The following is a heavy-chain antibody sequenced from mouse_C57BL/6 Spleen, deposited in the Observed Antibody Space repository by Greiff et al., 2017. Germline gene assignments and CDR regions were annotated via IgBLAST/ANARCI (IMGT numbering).Heavy chain of an antibody. J-gene: IGHJ2*01. CDR3: ARQGITTVVVPFDY. V-gene: IGHV5-6*02. CDR2: ISSGGSYT. Sequence: DVMLVESGGDLVKPGGSLKLSCAASGFTFSSYGMSWVRQTPDKRLEWVATISSGGSYTYYPDSVKGRFTISRDNAKNTLYLQMSSLKSEDTAMYYWARQGITTVVVPFDYWGQGTTLTVSS. D-gene: IGHD1-1*01. CDR1: GFTFSSYG.